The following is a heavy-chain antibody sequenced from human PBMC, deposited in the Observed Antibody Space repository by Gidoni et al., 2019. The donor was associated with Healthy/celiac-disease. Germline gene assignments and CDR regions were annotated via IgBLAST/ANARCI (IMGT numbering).Heavy chain of an antibody. CDR1: GGSLRGYY. CDR3: ARVVVVPAAKRSNYYYGMDV. V-gene: IGHV4-34*01. J-gene: IGHJ6*02. CDR2: INHSGST. D-gene: IGHD2-2*01. Sequence: QVQPQQWGAGLLKPSETLSLTCAAYGGSLRGYYWSWIRQPPGKGLEWIGEINHSGSTNYNPSLKSRVTISVDTSKNQFSLKLSSVTAADTAVYYCARVVVVPAAKRSNYYYGMDVWGQGTTVTVSS.